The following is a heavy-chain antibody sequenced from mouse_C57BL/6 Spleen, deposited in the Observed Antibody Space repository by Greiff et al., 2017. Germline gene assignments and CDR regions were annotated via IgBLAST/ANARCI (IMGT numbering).Heavy chain of an antibody. CDR1: GFTFSSYA. CDR3: ARDANWDGDYAMDY. Sequence: EVKLMESGGGLVKPGGSLKLSCAASGFTFSSYAMSWVRQTPEKRLEWVATISDGGSYTYYPDNVKGRFTISRDNAKNNLYLQMSHLKSEDTAMYYCARDANWDGDYAMDYWGQGTSVTVSS. CDR2: ISDGGSYT. J-gene: IGHJ4*01. D-gene: IGHD4-1*01. V-gene: IGHV5-4*01.